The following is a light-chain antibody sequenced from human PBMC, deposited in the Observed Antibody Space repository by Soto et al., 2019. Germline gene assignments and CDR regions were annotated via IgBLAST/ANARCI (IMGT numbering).Light chain of an antibody. J-gene: IGKJ1*01. CDR3: QQFNNWPRT. CDR1: QSVSSK. V-gene: IGKV3-15*01. CDR2: DAS. Sequence: EIAMTQSPATLSVSPGERATLSCRASQSVSSKLAWYQQKPGQARRLLIYDASTRATGIPARFSGSGSGTEFTLTISSLQSEDFAVYYCQQFNNWPRTFGQGTKVEIK.